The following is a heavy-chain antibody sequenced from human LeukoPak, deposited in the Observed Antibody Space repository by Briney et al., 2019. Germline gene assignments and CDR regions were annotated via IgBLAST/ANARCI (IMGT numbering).Heavy chain of an antibody. CDR1: GGSFSGYY. V-gene: IGHV4-34*01. D-gene: IGHD6-19*01. CDR2: INHSGST. CDR3: ARRKAVAGYTFDY. Sequence: PSETLSLTCAVYGGSFSGYYWSWIRQPPGKGLEWIGEINHSGSTNYNPSLKSRVTISVDTSKNQFSLKLSSATAADTAVYYCARRKAVAGYTFDYWGQGTLVTVSS. J-gene: IGHJ4*02.